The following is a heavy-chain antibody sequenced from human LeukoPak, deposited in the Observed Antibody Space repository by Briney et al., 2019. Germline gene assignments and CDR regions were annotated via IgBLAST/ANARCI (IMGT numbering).Heavy chain of an antibody. V-gene: IGHV1-69*04. CDR2: VIPIFGIA. Sequence: SMKVSCKASGGTFSSYAISWVRQAPGRGLEWMGRVIPIFGIANYAQKFQGRVTITADKSTSTAYMELSSLRSEDTAVYYCARCDVDIVATIGFDPWGQGTLVTVSS. CDR3: ARCDVDIVATIGFDP. CDR1: GGTFSSYA. J-gene: IGHJ5*02. D-gene: IGHD5-12*01.